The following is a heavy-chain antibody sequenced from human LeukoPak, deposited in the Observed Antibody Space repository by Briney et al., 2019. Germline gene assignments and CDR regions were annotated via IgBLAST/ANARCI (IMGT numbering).Heavy chain of an antibody. CDR2: ISYDGSSK. Sequence: GGSLRLSCAASGFTFSSYGIHWVRQAPGKGLEWVAVISYDGSSKDYADSVRGRFTTSRDNSKNTLYLQMNSLKTEDTAVYYCAREVATGGYSYYYFDYWGQGTLVTVSS. CDR3: AREVATGGYSYYYFDY. CDR1: GFTFSSYG. D-gene: IGHD5-18*01. V-gene: IGHV3-30*03. J-gene: IGHJ4*02.